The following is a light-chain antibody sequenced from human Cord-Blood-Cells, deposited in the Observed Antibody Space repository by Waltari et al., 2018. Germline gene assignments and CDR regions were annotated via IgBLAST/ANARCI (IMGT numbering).Light chain of an antibody. CDR1: SSTIGGNT. Sequence: QSVLPQPPSASGTPGQRVTISCSGSSSTIGGNTVNCYQQLPGTAPKLLIYSNNQRPSGVPDRFSGSKSGTSASLAISGLQSEDEADYYCAAWDDSLNGPVFGGGTKLTVL. CDR2: SNN. CDR3: AAWDDSLNGPV. J-gene: IGLJ3*02. V-gene: IGLV1-44*01.